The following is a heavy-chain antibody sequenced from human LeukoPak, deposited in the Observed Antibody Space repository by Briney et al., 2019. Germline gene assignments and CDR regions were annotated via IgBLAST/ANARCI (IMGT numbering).Heavy chain of an antibody. J-gene: IGHJ4*02. CDR1: GLTFSRDA. D-gene: IGHD3-22*01. CDR2: ISSSGDKI. V-gene: IGHV3-48*03. CDR3: ARDDYDSSGSY. Sequence: GGSLRLSCAASGLTFSRDAMNWVRQAPGMGLEWISYISSSGDKIYYAESVKGRFTVSRDNAENSLYLQMNSLRVEDTAVYYCARDDYDSSGSYWGQGTLVTVSS.